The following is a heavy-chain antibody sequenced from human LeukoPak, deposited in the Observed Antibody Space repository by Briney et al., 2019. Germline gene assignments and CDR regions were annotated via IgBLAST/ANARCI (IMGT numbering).Heavy chain of an antibody. V-gene: IGHV4-38-2*02. D-gene: IGHD2-2*01. J-gene: IGHJ5*02. CDR3: ARDPRWLTPDCTSTSCYENYFDP. CDR1: GYSISSDYQ. CDR2: IYHSGSA. Sequence: SETLSLTCGVSGYSISSDYQWAWIRQSPGKGLEWIGSIYHSGSAHYNPSLKSRVTISVETSKNQFSLNMYSVIAADTAVYYCARDPRWLTPDCTSTSCYENYFDPWGQGTLVTVSS.